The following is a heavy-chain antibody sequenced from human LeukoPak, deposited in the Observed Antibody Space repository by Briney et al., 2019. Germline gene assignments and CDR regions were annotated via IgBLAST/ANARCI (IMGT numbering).Heavy chain of an antibody. CDR2: IRYDGSNK. J-gene: IGHJ4*02. CDR3: AKDSPVVAAPDY. D-gene: IGHD2-15*01. CDR1: GFTFSSYG. Sequence: GGSLRLSCAASGFTFSSYGMHWVRQAPGKGLDGVAFIRYDGSNKYYADSVKGRFTISRDNSKNTLYLQMNSLRAEGTAAYYCAKDSPVVAAPDYWGQGTLVTVSS. V-gene: IGHV3-30*02.